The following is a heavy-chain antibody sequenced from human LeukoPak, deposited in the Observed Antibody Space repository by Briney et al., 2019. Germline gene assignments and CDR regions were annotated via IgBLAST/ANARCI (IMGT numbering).Heavy chain of an antibody. CDR1: GFTFSSFA. Sequence: PGGSLTLSCAASGFTFSSFAMSWVRRAPGKGLEWVASISVSGGSTYNTDSVKVQFTISRDNSKNTLYLQRNSLRAEDTALYYCAKDRGVSLRPGPSDYWGQGTLVTVSS. CDR2: ISVSGGST. D-gene: IGHD3-10*01. V-gene: IGHV3-23*01. CDR3: AKDRGVSLRPGPSDY. J-gene: IGHJ4*02.